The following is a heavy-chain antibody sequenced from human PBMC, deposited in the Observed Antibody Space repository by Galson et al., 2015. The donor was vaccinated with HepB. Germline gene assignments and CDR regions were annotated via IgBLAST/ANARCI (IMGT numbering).Heavy chain of an antibody. D-gene: IGHD6-13*01. V-gene: IGHV3-23*01. J-gene: IGHJ4*02. CDR3: ANEALSSSWAFDY. Sequence: SLRLSCAASGFTFSSYAMSWVRQAPGKGLEWVSAISGSGGSTYYADSVKGQFTISRDNSKNTLYLQMNSLRAEDTAVYYCANEALSSSWAFDYWGQGTLVTVSS. CDR2: ISGSGGST. CDR1: GFTFSSYA.